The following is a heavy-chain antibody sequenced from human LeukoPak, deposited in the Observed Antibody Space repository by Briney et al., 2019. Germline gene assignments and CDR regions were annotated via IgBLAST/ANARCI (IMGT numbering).Heavy chain of an antibody. D-gene: IGHD5-12*01. Sequence: GGSLRLSCAASGFTFSSYAMSWVRQAPGKGLEWVSSISSSSSYIYYADSVKGRFTISRDNAKNSLYLQMNSLRAEDTAVYYCASGSGPPDYWGQGTLVTVSS. V-gene: IGHV3-21*01. CDR3: ASGSGPPDY. CDR1: GFTFSSYA. J-gene: IGHJ4*02. CDR2: ISSSSSYI.